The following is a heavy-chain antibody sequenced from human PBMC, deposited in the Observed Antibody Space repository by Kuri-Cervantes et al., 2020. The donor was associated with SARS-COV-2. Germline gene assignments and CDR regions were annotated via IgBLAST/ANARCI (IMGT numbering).Heavy chain of an antibody. Sequence: SVTVSCKASGGTFSSYAISGVRQAPGQGLEWMGGIIPIFGTANYAQKFQGRVTITADESTSTAYMELSSLRSEDTAVYYCASLGDAGDLSPPFDYWGQGTLVTVSS. D-gene: IGHD3-16*01. CDR2: IIPIFGTA. J-gene: IGHJ4*02. CDR3: ASLGDAGDLSPPFDY. CDR1: GGTFSSYA. V-gene: IGHV1-69*13.